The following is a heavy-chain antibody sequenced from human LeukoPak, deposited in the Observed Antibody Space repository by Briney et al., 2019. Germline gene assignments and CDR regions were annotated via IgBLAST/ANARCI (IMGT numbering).Heavy chain of an antibody. V-gene: IGHV4-59*01. CDR2: IYYSGST. CDR1: GGSISSYY. J-gene: IGHJ4*02. CDR3: ARDHGQNYYDSSGLDY. D-gene: IGHD3-22*01. Sequence: SETLSLTCTVSGGSISSYYWSWIRQPPGKGLEWIGYIYYSGSTNYNPSLKSRVTISVDTSKNQFSLKLSSVTAADTAVYYCARDHGQNYYDSSGLDYWGQGTLVTVSS.